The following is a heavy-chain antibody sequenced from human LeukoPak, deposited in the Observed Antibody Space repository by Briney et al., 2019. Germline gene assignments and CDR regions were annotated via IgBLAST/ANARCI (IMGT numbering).Heavy chain of an antibody. CDR3: ASSDKRRIAAAGDY. CDR1: GYTFTSYY. V-gene: IGHV1-46*01. D-gene: IGHD6-13*01. Sequence: GASVKVSCKASGYTFTSYYMHWVRQAPGQGLEWMGIINPSGGSTSYAQKFRGRVTMTRDMSTSTVYMELSSLRSEDTAVYYCASSDKRRIAAAGDYWGQGTLVTVSS. J-gene: IGHJ4*02. CDR2: INPSGGST.